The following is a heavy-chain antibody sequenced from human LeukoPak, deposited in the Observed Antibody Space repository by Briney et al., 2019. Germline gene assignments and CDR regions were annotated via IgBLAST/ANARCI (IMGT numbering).Heavy chain of an antibody. Sequence: GASVKVSCKVSGHTLSELPMYWVRQAPGEGLEWMGGFDPENDERIYAQKFRGRVTMTEDTSKNTAYMELSSLRSDDTAVYYCATEVTSIVPDYWGQGTLVTVSS. CDR1: GHTLSELP. V-gene: IGHV1-24*01. D-gene: IGHD2-21*02. CDR2: FDPENDER. J-gene: IGHJ4*02. CDR3: ATEVTSIVPDY.